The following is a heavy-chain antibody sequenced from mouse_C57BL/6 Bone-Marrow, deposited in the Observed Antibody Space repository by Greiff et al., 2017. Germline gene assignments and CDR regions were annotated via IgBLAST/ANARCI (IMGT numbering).Heavy chain of an antibody. J-gene: IGHJ3*01. CDR3: TRRPFYGSSPAWFAY. CDR1: GYTFTDYE. Sequence: QVQLQQSGAELVRPGASVTLSCKASGYTFTDYEMHWVKQTPVHGLEWIGAIDPETGGTAYNQKFKGKAILTADKSSSTAYMELRSLTSEDSAVYYCTRRPFYGSSPAWFAYRGQGTLVTVSA. CDR2: IDPETGGT. V-gene: IGHV1-15*01. D-gene: IGHD1-1*01.